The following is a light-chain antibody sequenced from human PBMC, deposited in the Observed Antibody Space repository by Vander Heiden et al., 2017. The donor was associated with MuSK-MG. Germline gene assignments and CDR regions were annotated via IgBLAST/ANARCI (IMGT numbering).Light chain of an antibody. CDR1: QSVSSD. V-gene: IGKV3-11*01. CDR3: QQRSNCPIT. J-gene: IGKJ4*01. Sequence: EIVLTQSPATLSLSPGERATLSCRASQSVSSDLVWYQQKAGQAPRLLIYDVSNRANGIPARFSGSGSGTDFTLTINRLEPEDFAVYYCQQRSNCPITFGGGTKVEIK. CDR2: DVS.